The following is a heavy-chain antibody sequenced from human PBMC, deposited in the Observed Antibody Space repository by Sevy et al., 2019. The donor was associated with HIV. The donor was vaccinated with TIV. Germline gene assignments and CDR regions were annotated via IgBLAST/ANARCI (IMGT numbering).Heavy chain of an antibody. Sequence: SETLSLTCTVSGGSINNYYWSWIRQPPGKGLQRIGYIYYSGSTKYNPSLKSRVTMSVDTSKNQFSLKLSSVTAADTAIYYCARESIATVGDFDYWGQGTLVTVSS. CDR1: GGSINNYY. CDR2: IYYSGST. CDR3: ARESIATVGDFDY. J-gene: IGHJ4*02. D-gene: IGHD6-13*01. V-gene: IGHV4-59*01.